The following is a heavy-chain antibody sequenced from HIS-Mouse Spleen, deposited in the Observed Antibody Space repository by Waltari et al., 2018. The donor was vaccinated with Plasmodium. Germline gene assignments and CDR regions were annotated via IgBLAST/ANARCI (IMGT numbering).Heavy chain of an antibody. CDR3: ARQLAYYDFWSGYSRGYYFDY. V-gene: IGHV4-39*01. CDR1: GGSISSSSYS. J-gene: IGHJ4*02. D-gene: IGHD3-3*01. CDR2: IYYSGST. Sequence: QLQLQESGPGLVKPSETLSLTCTVSGGSISSSSYSWGWIRPPPGKGLEWIGGIYYSGSTYYNPSLKSRVTISVDTSKNQFSLKLSSVTAADTAVYYCARQLAYYDFWSGYSRGYYFDYWGQGTLVTVSS.